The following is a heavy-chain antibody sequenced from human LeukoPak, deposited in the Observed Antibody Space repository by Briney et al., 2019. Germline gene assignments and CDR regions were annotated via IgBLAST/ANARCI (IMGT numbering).Heavy chain of an antibody. Sequence: SETLSLTCTVSGGSITTHYWSWIRQPAGREVEWIGRVYNTGSTKYNPSLESRVTMSVDTSSNRFSLRLRSVTAADTAVYYCARDLLGDYGTFDIWGQGAMVTVSS. V-gene: IGHV4-4*07. CDR3: ARDLLGDYGTFDI. CDR2: VYNTGST. J-gene: IGHJ3*02. CDR1: GGSITTHY. D-gene: IGHD4-17*01.